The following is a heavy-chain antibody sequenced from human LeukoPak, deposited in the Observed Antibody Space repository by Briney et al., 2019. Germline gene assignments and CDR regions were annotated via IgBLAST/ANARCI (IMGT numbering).Heavy chain of an antibody. V-gene: IGHV3-53*01. D-gene: IGHD1-26*01. J-gene: IGHJ3*02. CDR1: GFIVSNNH. Sequence: GGSLRLSCAASGFIVSNNHMSWVRQAPGKGLEWVSIIYSGADTYYAHSVKGRFTVSRDNSRNTVYLQMNSLRAEDTAVYYCARAGYYGRKYDDAFDIWGQGTMVTVSS. CDR2: IYSGADT. CDR3: ARAGYYGRKYDDAFDI.